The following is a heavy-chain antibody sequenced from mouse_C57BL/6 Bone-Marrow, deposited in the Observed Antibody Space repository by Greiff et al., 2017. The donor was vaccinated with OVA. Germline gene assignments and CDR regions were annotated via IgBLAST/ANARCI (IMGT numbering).Heavy chain of an antibody. D-gene: IGHD2-4*01. J-gene: IGHJ3*01. CDR3: ARGGDYDEAWFAY. V-gene: IGHV1-47*01. CDR2: FHPYNDDT. Sequence: VKLQESGAELVKPGASVKMSCKASGYTFTTYPIEWMKQNHGKSLEWIGNFHPYNDDTKYNEKFKGKATLTVEKSSSTVYLELSRLTSDDAAVYYCARGGDYDEAWFAYWGQGTLVTVSA. CDR1: GYTFTTYP.